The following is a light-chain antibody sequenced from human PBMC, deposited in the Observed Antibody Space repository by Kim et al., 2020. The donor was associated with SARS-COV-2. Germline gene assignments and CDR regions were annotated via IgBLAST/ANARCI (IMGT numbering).Light chain of an antibody. CDR1: SSNIGGNT. J-gene: IGLJ1*01. Sequence: ELTQPPSTSGTPGQRVTISCSGGSSNIGGNTVSWYQQVPETGPKLLIYTNDQRPSGVPDRFSGSKSGNTASLTVSGLQAEGQAEYYCSPYAGRNNYHFGTGTKVTV. CDR3: SPYAGRNNYH. V-gene: IGLV1-44*01. CDR2: TND.